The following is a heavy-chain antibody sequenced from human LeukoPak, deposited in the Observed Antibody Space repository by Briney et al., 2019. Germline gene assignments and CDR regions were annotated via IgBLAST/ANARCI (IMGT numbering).Heavy chain of an antibody. CDR2: INHSGST. V-gene: IGHV4-34*01. J-gene: IGHJ6*03. Sequence: PSETLSLTCAVYGGSFSGYYWSWIRQPPGKGLEWIGEINHSGSTNYNPSLKSRVTISVGTSKNQFSLKLSSVTAADTAVYYCARGHVLLWFGEFPGDYMDVWGKGTTVTVSS. CDR1: GGSFSGYY. D-gene: IGHD3-10*01. CDR3: ARGHVLLWFGEFPGDYMDV.